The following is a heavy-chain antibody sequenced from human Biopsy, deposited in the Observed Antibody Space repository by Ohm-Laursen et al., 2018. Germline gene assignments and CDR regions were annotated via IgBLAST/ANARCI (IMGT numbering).Heavy chain of an antibody. CDR2: IYPGGST. D-gene: IGHD3-22*01. CDR1: GGDINNYY. CDR3: ASVVLGPTNDAFDL. Sequence: SQTLSLTCNVSGGDINNYYWSWIRRPAGKGLEWIGRIYPGGSTNYNPSLKSRVTMSVDTSKKQLSLRLRFVTAADTAMYYCASVVLGPTNDAFDLWGQGTMVVVSS. V-gene: IGHV4-4*07. J-gene: IGHJ3*01.